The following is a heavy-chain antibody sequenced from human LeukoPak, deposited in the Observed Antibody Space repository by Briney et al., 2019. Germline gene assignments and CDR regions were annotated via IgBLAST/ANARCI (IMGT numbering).Heavy chain of an antibody. D-gene: IGHD6-19*01. J-gene: IGHJ4*02. CDR3: VKDSKAVADAFDY. Sequence: PGGSLRLSCSASGFTFIKDSMHWVRQTPGKGLQYVSAISSNGGTTYYADSVKGRFTISRDNSKNTLYLQMSSLRPEDTALYYCVKDSKAVADAFDYWGQGTLVTVSS. CDR2: ISSNGGTT. CDR1: GFTFIKDS. V-gene: IGHV3-64D*06.